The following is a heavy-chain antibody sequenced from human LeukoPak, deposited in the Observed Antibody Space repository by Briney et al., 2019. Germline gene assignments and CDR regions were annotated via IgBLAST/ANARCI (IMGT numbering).Heavy chain of an antibody. J-gene: IGHJ4*02. CDR1: GFTFSSYS. CDR3: ARAYCSAGSCNSGLDY. D-gene: IGHD2-15*01. CDR2: ISSSSIYI. Sequence: GGSLRLSCAASGFTFSSYSITWVRQAPGKGLEWVSSISSSSIYIHYADSVKGRFTISRDNANSSLYLQMNSLRAEDTAVYYCARAYCSAGSCNSGLDYWGQGTLVTVSS. V-gene: IGHV3-21*06.